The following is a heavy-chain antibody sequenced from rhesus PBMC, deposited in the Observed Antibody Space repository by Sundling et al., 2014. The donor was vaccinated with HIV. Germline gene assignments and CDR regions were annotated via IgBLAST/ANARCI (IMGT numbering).Heavy chain of an antibody. CDR3: ARDLVGTTDF. V-gene: IGHV1-138*01. Sequence: QVHLVQSGAEVKKPGSSVKVSCKASGYTFTNYYIHWVRQAPGQGLEWMGEINPKTGDTNYAQRFQGRVTMTRDTPMSTAYMELNSLRSEDTAVYYCARDLVGTTDFWGQGVLVTVSS. CDR2: INPKTGDT. D-gene: IGHD5-24*01. J-gene: IGHJ4*01. CDR1: GYTFTNYY.